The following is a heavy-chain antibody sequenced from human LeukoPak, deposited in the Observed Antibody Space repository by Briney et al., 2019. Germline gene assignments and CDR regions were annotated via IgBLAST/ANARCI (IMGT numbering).Heavy chain of an antibody. J-gene: IGHJ5*02. CDR2: IYTSGST. D-gene: IGHD6-13*01. CDR1: GGSISSYY. Sequence: SETLSLTCTVSGGSISSYYWSWIGQPAGKGLEWIGRIYTSGSTNYNPSLKSRVTMSVDTSKNQFSLKLSSVTAADTAVYYCARGSGTSWTTNWFDPWGQGTLVTVSS. V-gene: IGHV4-4*07. CDR3: ARGSGTSWTTNWFDP.